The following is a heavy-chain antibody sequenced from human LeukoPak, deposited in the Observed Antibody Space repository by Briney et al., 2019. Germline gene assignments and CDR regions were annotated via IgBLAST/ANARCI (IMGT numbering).Heavy chain of an antibody. CDR2: INHSGST. J-gene: IGHJ4*02. D-gene: IGHD3-16*01. V-gene: IGHV4-34*01. CDR3: ARGRIMITFGGPYFDY. Sequence: SETLSLTCAVYGGSFSGYYWSWIRQPPGKGLEWIGEINHSGSTNYNPSLKSRVTISVDTSKNQFSLKLSSVTAADTAVYYCARGRIMITFGGPYFDYWGQGTLVTVSS. CDR1: GGSFSGYY.